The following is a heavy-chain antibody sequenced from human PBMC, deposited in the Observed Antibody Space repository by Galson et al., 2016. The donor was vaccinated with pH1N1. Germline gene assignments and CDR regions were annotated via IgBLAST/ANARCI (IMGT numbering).Heavy chain of an antibody. CDR2: INPRDSYT. V-gene: IGHV5-10-1*01. CDR3: ATGPSPDY. CDR1: ASSFTSYW. Sequence: QSGADVKEPGESLTISCKGSASSFTSYWISWVRQMPGKGLEWMGRINPRDSYTDYSPSFQGHVTISTDESISTAYLKWSTLKASDTAIYYCATGPSPDYWGQGTLVIVSS. J-gene: IGHJ4*02.